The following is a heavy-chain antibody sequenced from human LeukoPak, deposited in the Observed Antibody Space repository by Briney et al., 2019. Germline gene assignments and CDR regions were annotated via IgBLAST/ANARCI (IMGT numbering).Heavy chain of an antibody. CDR3: ARDLGWLQPPDS. J-gene: IGHJ4*02. Sequence: GGSLRLSCAASGFTFSSYWMHWVRQAPGKGLVWVSRINSDGSSISYAGSVRGRFTISRDNAKNTLYLQMNSLRAEDTAVYYCARDLGWLQPPDSWGQGTLVTVSS. D-gene: IGHD5-24*01. CDR1: GFTFSSYW. CDR2: INSDGSSI. V-gene: IGHV3-74*01.